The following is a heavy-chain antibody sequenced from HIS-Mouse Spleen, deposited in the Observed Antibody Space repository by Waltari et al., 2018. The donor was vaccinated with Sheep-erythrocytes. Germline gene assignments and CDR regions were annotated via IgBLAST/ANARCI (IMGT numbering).Heavy chain of an antibody. CDR3: AKDISRNIVVVPAAVGDY. V-gene: IGHV3-9*02. CDR2: ISWNSGSI. J-gene: IGHJ4*02. CDR1: VFSSADDD. D-gene: IGHD2-2*01. Sequence: EVQLVESGGDLVRPGRCVRRSRAASVFSSADDDMTVVRQAPGKGLEWVSGISWNSGSIGYADSVKGRFTISRDNAKNSLYLQMNSLRAEDTALYYCAKDISRNIVVVPAAVGDYWGQGTLVTVSS.